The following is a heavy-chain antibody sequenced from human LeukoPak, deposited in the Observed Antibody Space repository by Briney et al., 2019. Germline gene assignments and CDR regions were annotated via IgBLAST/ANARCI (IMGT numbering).Heavy chain of an antibody. CDR2: INPHSGGT. CDR1: GYNFIVNY. J-gene: IGHJ4*02. CDR3: ARDEYDGSKK. V-gene: IGHV1-2*02. D-gene: IGHD1-1*01. Sequence: GASVKVSCKTSGYNFIVNYMHWVRQAPGQGFEWMGWINPHSGGTKYAQKFEGGVTMTRDTSTTTAYLELNSLTSDDTAVYYCARDEYDGSKKWGQGTLVTVSS.